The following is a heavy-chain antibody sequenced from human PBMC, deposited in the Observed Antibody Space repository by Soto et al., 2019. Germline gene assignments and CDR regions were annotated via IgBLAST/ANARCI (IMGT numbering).Heavy chain of an antibody. Sequence: GGSLRLSCAASGFTFSNYAMSWVRQAPGEGLEWVSGISGSGGNTYYADSVKGRFTISRDNSKNTLYLQMNSLRAEDTAVYYCAKAYCGGNCYYQIYYWGQGTLVTVSS. V-gene: IGHV3-23*01. D-gene: IGHD2-21*02. CDR3: AKAYCGGNCYYQIYY. J-gene: IGHJ4*02. CDR1: GFTFSNYA. CDR2: ISGSGGNT.